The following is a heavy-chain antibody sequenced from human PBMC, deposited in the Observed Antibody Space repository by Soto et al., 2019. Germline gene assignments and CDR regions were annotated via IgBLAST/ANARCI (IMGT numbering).Heavy chain of an antibody. Sequence: GGSLRLSCAASGFTFDDYAMHWVRQAPGKGLEWVSGISWNSGSIGYADSVKGRFTISRDNAKNSLYLQMNSLRAEDTALYYCAKERYSSGWYCFFDYWGQGTLVTVSS. J-gene: IGHJ4*02. V-gene: IGHV3-9*01. CDR1: GFTFDDYA. CDR3: AKERYSSGWYCFFDY. CDR2: ISWNSGSI. D-gene: IGHD6-19*01.